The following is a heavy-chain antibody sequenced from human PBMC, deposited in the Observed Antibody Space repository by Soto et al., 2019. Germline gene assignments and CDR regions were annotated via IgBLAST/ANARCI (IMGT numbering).Heavy chain of an antibody. CDR1: GFSVSTTY. CDR2: IYGGGGT. CDR3: ARGHSYGHDAFAI. V-gene: IGHV3-66*01. Sequence: VQVVESGGGLVQPGGSLRLSCAASGFSVSTTYMSWVRQAPGKGLEWVSVIYGGGGTYYADSVKGRFTISRDNSKNTLSLQMNSLRAEEDTAVYYCARGHSYGHDAFAIWGQGTMVTVSS. D-gene: IGHD5-18*01. J-gene: IGHJ3*02.